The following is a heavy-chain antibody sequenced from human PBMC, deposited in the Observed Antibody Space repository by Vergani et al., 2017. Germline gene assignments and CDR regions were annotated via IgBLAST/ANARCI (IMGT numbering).Heavy chain of an antibody. Sequence: EVQLVQSGAEVKKPGESLRISCKGSGYSFTSYWISWVRQMPGKGLEWMARIDPSDSYTNYSPSFQGHVTISADKSISTAYLQWSSLKASDTAMYYCAIPLALAAAGTGDAFDIWGQGTMVTVSS. D-gene: IGHD6-13*01. CDR1: GYSFTSYW. CDR3: AIPLALAAAGTGDAFDI. J-gene: IGHJ3*02. V-gene: IGHV5-10-1*01. CDR2: IDPSDSYT.